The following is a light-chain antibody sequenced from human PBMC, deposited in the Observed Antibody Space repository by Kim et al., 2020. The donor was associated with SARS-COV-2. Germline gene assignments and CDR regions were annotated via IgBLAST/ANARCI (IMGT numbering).Light chain of an antibody. Sequence: PGDRATLSCRASQSVTSDLAWYQQKPGQAPRIFIYDTSNRAGGVPARFSGSGSGTDFTLTISSLEPEDFAVYYCQQRHAWPVTFGQGTRLEIK. CDR1: QSVTSD. J-gene: IGKJ5*01. CDR2: DTS. V-gene: IGKV3-11*01. CDR3: QQRHAWPVT.